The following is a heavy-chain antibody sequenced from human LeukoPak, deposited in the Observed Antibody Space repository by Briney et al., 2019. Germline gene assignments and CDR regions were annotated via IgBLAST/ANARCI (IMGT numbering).Heavy chain of an antibody. CDR2: IKQDGSDK. J-gene: IGHJ4*02. V-gene: IGHV3-7*01. Sequence: GGSLRLSCVASGFTFSSNWMSWVRQAPGKGLEWVANIKQDGSDKYYVDSVKGRFTISRDNAEKSLYLQMNSLRAEDTAAYYCTGGAGYWGQGTPVTVSS. CDR3: TGGAGY. CDR1: GFTFSSNW.